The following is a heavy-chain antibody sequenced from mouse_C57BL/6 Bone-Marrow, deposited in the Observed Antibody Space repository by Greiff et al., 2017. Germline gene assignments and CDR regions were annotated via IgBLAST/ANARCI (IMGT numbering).Heavy chain of an antibody. CDR3: ARDLLLMDY. CDR1: GFTFSSYA. Sequence: EVQLQESGGGLVKPGGSLKLSCAASGFTFSSYAMSWVRQTPEKRLEWVATISDGGSYTYYPDNVKGRFTISRDNAKNNLYLQMSHLKSEDTAMYYCARDLLLMDYWGQGTSVTVSS. CDR2: ISDGGSYT. J-gene: IGHJ4*01. D-gene: IGHD2-10*01. V-gene: IGHV5-4*01.